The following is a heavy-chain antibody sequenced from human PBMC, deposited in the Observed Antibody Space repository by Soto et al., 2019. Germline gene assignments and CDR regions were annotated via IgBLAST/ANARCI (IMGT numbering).Heavy chain of an antibody. CDR1: GGTFSSYA. D-gene: IGHD6-6*01. V-gene: IGHV1-69*06. J-gene: IGHJ6*02. CDR2: IIPIFGTA. Sequence: SVKVSCKASGGTFSSYAISWVRQAPGQGLEWMGGIIPIFGTANYAQKFQGRVTITADKSTSTAYMELSSLRSEDTAVYYCARVLRAFSSSYYYHNSMDVSGQATTVTGSS. CDR3: ARVLRAFSSSYYYHNSMDV.